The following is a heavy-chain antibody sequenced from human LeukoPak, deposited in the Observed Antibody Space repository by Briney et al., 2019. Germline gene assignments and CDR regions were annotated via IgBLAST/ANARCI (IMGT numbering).Heavy chain of an antibody. CDR3: ARDSSGYYYGRYFDY. Sequence: SETLSLTCTVSGGSISSYYWSWIRQPAGKGLEWIGRIYTSGSTNYNPSLKSRVTMSVDTSKNQFSLKLSSVTAADTAVYYCARDSSGYYYGRYFDYWSQGTLVTVSS. J-gene: IGHJ4*02. CDR2: IYTSGST. CDR1: GGSISSYY. V-gene: IGHV4-4*07. D-gene: IGHD3-22*01.